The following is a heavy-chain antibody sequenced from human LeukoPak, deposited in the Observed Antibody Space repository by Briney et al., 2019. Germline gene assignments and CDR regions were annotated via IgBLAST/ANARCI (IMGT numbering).Heavy chain of an antibody. D-gene: IGHD3-10*01. CDR1: GSTFSSFA. Sequence: GGSLRLSCVPSGSTFSSFAMTWVRQAPGKGLEWVSSISGSGGTTYYADSIKGRFTISRDSSKNMLYLQMNRLRAEDTAVYYCAKSPYFYNSGRYVDVWGKGTTVTVSS. CDR2: ISGSGGTT. CDR3: AKSPYFYNSGRYVDV. J-gene: IGHJ6*03. V-gene: IGHV3-23*01.